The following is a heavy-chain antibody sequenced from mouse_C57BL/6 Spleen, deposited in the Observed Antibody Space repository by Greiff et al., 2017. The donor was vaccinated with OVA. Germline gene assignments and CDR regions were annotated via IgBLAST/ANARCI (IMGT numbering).Heavy chain of an antibody. J-gene: IGHJ2*01. CDR3: TAPFTRGY. Sequence: EVKVEESGGGLVQPGGSMKLSCVASGFTFSNYWMNWVRQSPEKGLEWVAQIRLKSDNYATHYAESVKGRFTISRDDSKSSVYLQMNNLRAEDTGIYYCTAPFTRGYWGQGTTLTVSS. CDR2: IRLKSDNYAT. D-gene: IGHD2-14*01. V-gene: IGHV6-3*01. CDR1: GFTFSNYW.